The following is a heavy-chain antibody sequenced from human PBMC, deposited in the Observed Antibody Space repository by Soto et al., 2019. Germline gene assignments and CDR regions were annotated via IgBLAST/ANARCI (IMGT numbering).Heavy chain of an antibody. CDR2: IYGGDSDT. Sequence: VQLVQSGAEVKKSGESLKFSCKGFGFTFSNYWIAWVRHMPGRGLEWMGIIYGGDSDTRYSPSFQVKFTISVDKSICTGYLQWRSLKASDTAMYFCAGRFEYYSGECCVDVWGGGTKVTVSS. V-gene: IGHV5-51*03. D-gene: IGHD2-15*01. CDR1: GFTFSNYW. J-gene: IGHJ6*04. CDR3: AGRFEYYSGECCVDV.